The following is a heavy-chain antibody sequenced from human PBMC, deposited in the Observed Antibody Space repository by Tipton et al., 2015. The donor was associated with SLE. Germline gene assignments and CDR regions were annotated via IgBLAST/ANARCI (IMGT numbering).Heavy chain of an antibody. Sequence: GSLRLSCAASGFTFSSYEMNWVRQAPGKGLEWVSSISSSSSYIYYADSVKGRFTISRDNAKNSLYLQMNSLRAEDTAVYYCAREISLLGYCIGGSYYYFDYWGQGTLVTVSS. CDR1: GFTFSSYE. D-gene: IGHD2-15*01. CDR2: ISSSSSYI. CDR3: AREISLLGYCIGGSYYYFDY. V-gene: IGHV3-21*01. J-gene: IGHJ4*02.